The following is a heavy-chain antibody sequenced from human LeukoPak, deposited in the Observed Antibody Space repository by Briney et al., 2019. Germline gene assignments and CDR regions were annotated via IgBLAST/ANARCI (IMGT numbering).Heavy chain of an antibody. CDR2: IKRKSDGGTA. Sequence: GGSLRLSCAASGFAFNNAWMSWVRQAPGKGLEWVGRIKRKSDGGTADYAAPVKGRFTISRDNAKDTLYLQMNSLRVEDTAVYFCTRALPYCSGGTCAWGQGTLVTVSS. V-gene: IGHV3-15*05. D-gene: IGHD2-15*01. CDR3: TRALPYCSGGTCA. J-gene: IGHJ5*02. CDR1: GFAFNNAW.